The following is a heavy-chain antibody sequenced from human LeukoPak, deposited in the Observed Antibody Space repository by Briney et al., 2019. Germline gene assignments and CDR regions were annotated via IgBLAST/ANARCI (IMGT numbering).Heavy chain of an antibody. D-gene: IGHD3-22*01. CDR3: ARDYSYYYDSTGTSQFGLFDL. CDR2: IRPSGDNT. Sequence: TGGSLRLSCAASGFTFSSYDMTWVRQAPGRGLEWVSSIRPSGDNTYYGDSVKGRFTISRDNAKNSLFLQMNSLRAEDTAVYYCARDYSYYYDSTGTSQFGLFDLWGRGTLVTVSS. CDR1: GFTFSSYD. V-gene: IGHV3-21*01. J-gene: IGHJ2*01.